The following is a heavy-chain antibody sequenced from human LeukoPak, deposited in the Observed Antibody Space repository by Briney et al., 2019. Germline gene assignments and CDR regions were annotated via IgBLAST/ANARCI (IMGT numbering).Heavy chain of an antibody. V-gene: IGHV3-48*01. J-gene: IGHJ4*02. D-gene: IGHD4-11*01. CDR3: ARVGDYSIINYFDY. Sequence: PGGSLRLSCAASGFTFSTYNMNWVRQAPGKGLEWVSSISGTGSSTYYTDSVKGRFTISRDNAKNTLYLQMNSLRAEDTAVYYCARVGDYSIINYFDYWGQGTLVTVSS. CDR1: GFTFSTYN. CDR2: ISGTGSST.